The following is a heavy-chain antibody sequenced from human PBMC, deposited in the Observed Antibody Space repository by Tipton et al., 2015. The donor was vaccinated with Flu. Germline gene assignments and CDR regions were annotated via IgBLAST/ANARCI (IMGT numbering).Heavy chain of an antibody. V-gene: IGHV3-23*01. CDR3: AKDLLFGGDYYMDV. D-gene: IGHD3-3*01. CDR1: GFTFSSYA. Sequence: SLRLSCTASGFTFSSYAMSWVRQAPGKGLEWVSTITTAGSTYYADSVKGRFSTSRDNSKNTVYLQMNSPRAEDTAVYYCAKDLLFGGDYYMDVWGKGTAVTVSS. J-gene: IGHJ6*03. CDR2: ITTAGST.